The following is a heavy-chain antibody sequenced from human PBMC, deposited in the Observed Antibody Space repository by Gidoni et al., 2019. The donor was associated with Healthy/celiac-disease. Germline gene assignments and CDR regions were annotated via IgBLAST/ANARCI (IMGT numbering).Heavy chain of an antibody. J-gene: IGHJ5*02. CDR1: GYTFTGYY. Sequence: QVQLVQSGAEVKKPGASVKVSCKASGYTFTGYYMHWVRQAPGQGLEWMGWINPNSGGTNYAQKFQGRVTMTRDTSISTAYMELSRLRSDDTAVYYCARDWCSSTSCPINWFDPWGQGTLVTVSS. D-gene: IGHD2-2*01. CDR3: ARDWCSSTSCPINWFDP. CDR2: INPNSGGT. V-gene: IGHV1-2*02.